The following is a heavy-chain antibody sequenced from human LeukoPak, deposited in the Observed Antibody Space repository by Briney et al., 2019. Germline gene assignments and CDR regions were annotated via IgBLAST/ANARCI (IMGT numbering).Heavy chain of an antibody. V-gene: IGHV3-30*02. D-gene: IGHD3-10*01. CDR1: GFTFSSYG. Sequence: PGGSLRLPCAASGFTFSSYGMHWVRQAPGKGLEWVAFIRYDGSNKYYADSVKGRFTISRDNSKNTLYLQMGSLRAEDMAVYYCARDFNVDYFGVYYGMDVWGQGTTVTVSS. CDR3: ARDFNVDYFGVYYGMDV. J-gene: IGHJ6*02. CDR2: IRYDGSNK.